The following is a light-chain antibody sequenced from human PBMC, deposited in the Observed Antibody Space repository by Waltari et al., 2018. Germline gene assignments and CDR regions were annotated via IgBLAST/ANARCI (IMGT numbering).Light chain of an antibody. CDR2: DVN. V-gene: IGLV2-11*01. J-gene: IGLJ2*01. CDR1: SSDIGGYNY. CDR3: SSYAGSNTLV. Sequence: QAALTQPPSVSGSPGQSVTISCTGTSSDIGGYNYVSWYQQHPGKAPKLMIYDVNKRPAGVSERFAGSKAGDTASLTISGLQAEDEADYYCSSYAGSNTLVFGGGTRLTVL.